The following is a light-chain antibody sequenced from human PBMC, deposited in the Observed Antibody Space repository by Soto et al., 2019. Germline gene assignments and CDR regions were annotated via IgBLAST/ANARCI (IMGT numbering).Light chain of an antibody. CDR2: GAS. CDR3: QQYSSSPPT. J-gene: IGKJ5*01. Sequence: EVVLTQSPDTLSLSPGEGATLSCRASQSVSNSYLAWYQQKPGQAPRLLIYGASSRATGIPDSFSGSGSGTDFTLTISRLEHEDFAVYYCQQYSSSPPTFGQGTRLEIK. CDR1: QSVSNSY. V-gene: IGKV3-20*01.